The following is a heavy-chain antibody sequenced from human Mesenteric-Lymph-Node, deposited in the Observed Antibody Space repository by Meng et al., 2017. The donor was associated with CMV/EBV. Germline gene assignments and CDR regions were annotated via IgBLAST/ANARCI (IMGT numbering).Heavy chain of an antibody. CDR1: GYSFTTYW. CDR3: ARLLNYDFWTGYLNAFDI. Sequence: GESLKISCEGSGYSFTTYWIGWVRQMPGKGLEWMGIVYPGDSDTRYHPSFQGQVTISADKSISTAYLQWGSLKASDTAMYYCARLLNYDFWTGYLNAFDIWGQGQWSPSPQ. J-gene: IGHJ3*02. V-gene: IGHV5-51*01. D-gene: IGHD3-3*01. CDR2: VYPGDSDT.